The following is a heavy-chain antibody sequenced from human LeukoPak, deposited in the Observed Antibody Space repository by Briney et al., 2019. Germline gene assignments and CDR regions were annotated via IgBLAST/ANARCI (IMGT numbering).Heavy chain of an antibody. CDR2: IYYSGST. D-gene: IGHD3-22*01. Sequence: SETLSLTCTVSGGSLSSYYWSWIRQPPGKGLEWIGYIYYSGSTNYNPSLKSRVTISVDRSKNQFSLKLSSVTAADTAVYYCARATGDSSGYYDYWGQGTLVTVSS. CDR1: GGSLSSYY. CDR3: ARATGDSSGYYDY. J-gene: IGHJ4*02. V-gene: IGHV4-59*12.